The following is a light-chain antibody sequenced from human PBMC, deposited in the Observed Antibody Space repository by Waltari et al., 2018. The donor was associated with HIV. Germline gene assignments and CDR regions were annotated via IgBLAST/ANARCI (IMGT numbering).Light chain of an antibody. V-gene: IGKV4-1*01. CDR1: RSILYSSNNKNY. CDR2: WAS. Sequence: QSPDTLAVSLGASAITNCNSSRSILYSSNNKNYLAWYQQKPGQPPKLLIYWASTREAGVPDRFSGSGSGTDFTLTISSLQAEDVAVYYCQQYDSTPLTFGGGTKVEIK. J-gene: IGKJ4*01. CDR3: QQYDSTPLT.